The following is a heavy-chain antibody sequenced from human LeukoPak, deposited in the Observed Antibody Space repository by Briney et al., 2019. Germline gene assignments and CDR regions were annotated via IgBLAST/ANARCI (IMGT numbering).Heavy chain of an antibody. J-gene: IGHJ6*02. CDR1: GFTFSSYS. V-gene: IGHV3-21*01. CDR2: ISSSSYI. Sequence: PGGSLRLSCAASGFTFSSYSMNWVRQAPGKGLEWVSSISSSSYIYYADSVKGRFTISRDNAKNSLYLQMNSLRAEDTAVYYCARDRGYCSGGSCYWDYYYGMDVWGQGTTVTVSS. CDR3: ARDRGYCSGGSCYWDYYYGMDV. D-gene: IGHD2-15*01.